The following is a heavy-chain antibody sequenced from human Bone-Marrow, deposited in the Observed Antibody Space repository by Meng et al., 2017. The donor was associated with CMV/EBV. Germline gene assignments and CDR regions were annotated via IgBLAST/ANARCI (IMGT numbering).Heavy chain of an antibody. CDR3: AHRPLWSDALNI. CDR2: IYWNDGK. J-gene: IGHJ3*02. Sequence: SGPTLVKPTQTLTLTCTFSGFSFRNSGVAVGWIRQPPGKALEWLALIYWNDGKRYSPSLKNRLTITKDTSKYQVVLKMTDVDPVDTATYYCAHRPLWSDALNIWGQGTMVTVSS. V-gene: IGHV2-5*01. D-gene: IGHD3-16*01. CDR1: GFSFRNSGVA.